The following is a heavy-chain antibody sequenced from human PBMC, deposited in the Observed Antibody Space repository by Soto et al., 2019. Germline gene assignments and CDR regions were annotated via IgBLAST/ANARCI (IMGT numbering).Heavy chain of an antibody. J-gene: IGHJ4*02. CDR1: GFAFSDPY. V-gene: IGHV3-11*01. Sequence: QVQLVESGGGLVKPGGSLRLSCAASGFAFSDPYMSWIRQAPGKGLEWISYISSSGSTIYYADSVKGRFTISRDNAKKSLYQQMDSLTADDTAVYYCATGGASVTTPFDYWGQGTQVTVSS. CDR2: ISSSGSTI. CDR3: ATGGASVTTPFDY. D-gene: IGHD4-17*01.